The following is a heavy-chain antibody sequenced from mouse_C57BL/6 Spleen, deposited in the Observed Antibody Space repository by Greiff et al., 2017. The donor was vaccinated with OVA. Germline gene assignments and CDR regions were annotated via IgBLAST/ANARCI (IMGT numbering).Heavy chain of an antibody. CDR2: IRSKSSNNAT. CDR3: VRGLTGPHFDY. Sequence: EAGGGLVQPKGSLKLSCAASGFIFNTHAMHWVRQAPGKGLEWVARIRSKSSNNATYYADSVKDRFTISRDDSQSMLYLQMNNLKNEDTTMDYCVRGLTGPHFDYWGQGTTLTVSS. V-gene: IGHV10-3*01. CDR1: GFIFNTHA. D-gene: IGHD4-1*01. J-gene: IGHJ2*01.